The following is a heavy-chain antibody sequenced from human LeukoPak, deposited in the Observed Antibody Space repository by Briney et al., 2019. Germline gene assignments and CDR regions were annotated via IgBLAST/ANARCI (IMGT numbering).Heavy chain of an antibody. CDR1: GFTFSSYA. V-gene: IGHV3-23*01. CDR3: AREPGGTISFDY. CDR2: ISGSGGST. D-gene: IGHD2-8*02. Sequence: GGSLRLSCAASGFTFSSYAMSWVRQAPGKGLEWVSAISGSGGSTYYADSVKGRFTISRDNADNSLYLQMHSLRAEDTAVYYCAREPGGTISFDYWGQGALVTVSS. J-gene: IGHJ4*02.